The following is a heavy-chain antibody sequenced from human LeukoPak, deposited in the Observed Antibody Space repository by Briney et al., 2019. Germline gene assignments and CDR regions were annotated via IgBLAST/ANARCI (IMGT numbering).Heavy chain of an antibody. V-gene: IGHV1-69*06. CDR1: GGTFSSYA. J-gene: IGHJ4*02. CDR3: ARDRGSGIYDY. D-gene: IGHD3-10*01. Sequence: SVNVSCKASGGTFSSYAISWVRQAPGQGREWMGGIIPIFGTANYAQKFQGRVTITADKSTSTAYMELSSLRSEDTAVYYCARDRGSGIYDYWGQGTLVTVSS. CDR2: IIPIFGTA.